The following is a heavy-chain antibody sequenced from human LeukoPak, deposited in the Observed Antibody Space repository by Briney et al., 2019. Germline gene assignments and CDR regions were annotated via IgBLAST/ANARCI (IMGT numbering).Heavy chain of an antibody. V-gene: IGHV1-2*02. CDR2: INPNSGGT. CDR1: GYAFTGYY. CDR3: ARYSYDFWSGYPPEYGMDV. Sequence: ASVKVSCKASGYAFTGYYMHWVRQAPGQGLEWMGWINPNSGGTNYAQKIQGRVTMTRDTSISTAYMELSRLRSDDTAVYYCARYSYDFWSGYPPEYGMDVWGQGTTVTVSS. D-gene: IGHD3-3*01. J-gene: IGHJ6*02.